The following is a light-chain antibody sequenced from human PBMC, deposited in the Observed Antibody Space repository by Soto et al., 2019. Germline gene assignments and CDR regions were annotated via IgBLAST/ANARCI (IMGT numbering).Light chain of an antibody. V-gene: IGKV3-11*01. CDR1: QSVSIY. CDR2: DAS. CDR3: QQHGECPFT. Sequence: EIVLTQSPATLSLSPGERATLSCRASQSVSIYLAWYQQQPGQAPRLLILDASTRATGIPDRFSGSGSGTDFTLTISSLEPDDFAVYYCQQHGECPFTFGQGTKVEIK. J-gene: IGKJ2*01.